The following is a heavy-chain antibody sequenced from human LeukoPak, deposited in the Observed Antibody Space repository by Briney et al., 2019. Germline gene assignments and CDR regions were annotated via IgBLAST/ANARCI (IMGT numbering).Heavy chain of an antibody. CDR2: ISYAGST. Sequence: SETLSLTCTVSGGSIRTGNYYWGWIRQPPGKGLEWIGCISYAGSTYYNVSLKSRVTISVDTSNYQFSLKLSSVTAADTAIYYCAKSIAAAGVYGMDVWGQGTTVTVSS. V-gene: IGHV4-39*01. CDR3: AKSIAAAGVYGMDV. J-gene: IGHJ6*02. D-gene: IGHD6-13*01. CDR1: GGSIRTGNYY.